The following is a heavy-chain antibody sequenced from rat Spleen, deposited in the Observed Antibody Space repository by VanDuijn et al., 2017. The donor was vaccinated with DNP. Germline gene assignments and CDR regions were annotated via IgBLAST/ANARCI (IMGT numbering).Heavy chain of an antibody. J-gene: IGHJ2*01. V-gene: IGHV2-30*01. D-gene: IGHD4-6*01. CDR2: IWSGGNT. Sequence: VQLKESGPGLVQPSQTLSLTCTVSGFSLTDYSVHWVRQPTGKGLEWLGIIWSGGNTDYNSALKSRLSISRDTSKSQVFLKMNSLQTEDMATYYCVRGDWAHWGQGVMVTVSS. CDR3: VRGDWAH. CDR1: GFSLTDYS.